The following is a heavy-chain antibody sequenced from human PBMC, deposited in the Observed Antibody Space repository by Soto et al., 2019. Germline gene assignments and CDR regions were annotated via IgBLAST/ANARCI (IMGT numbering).Heavy chain of an antibody. CDR2: IIPIFGTA. CDR1: GGTFSRYA. V-gene: IGHV1-69*13. D-gene: IGHD6-19*01. Sequence: GASVKVSFKASGGTFSRYAISWLRQAPGQGLEWMGGIIPIFGTANYAQKFQGRVTITADESTSTAYMELSSLRSEDTAVYYCARGYSSGWYFDLWGRGTLVTVSS. J-gene: IGHJ2*01. CDR3: ARGYSSGWYFDL.